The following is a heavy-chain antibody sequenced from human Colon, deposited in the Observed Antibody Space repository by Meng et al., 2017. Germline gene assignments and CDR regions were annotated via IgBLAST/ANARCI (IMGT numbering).Heavy chain of an antibody. J-gene: IGHJ4*02. V-gene: IGHV4-4*02. CDR2: IYHIGST. CDR3: ARENDSGNSYDH. Sequence: QVQLQESGPGPVKPSGTLSLTCAVSGTSISRSNWWTWVRQAPGKGLEWIGEIYHIGSTNYNPSLKSRVTILVDESKNEFSLKLTSVTAADTAVYYCARENDSGNSYDHWGRGTLVTVSS. CDR1: GTSISRSNW. D-gene: IGHD3-10*01.